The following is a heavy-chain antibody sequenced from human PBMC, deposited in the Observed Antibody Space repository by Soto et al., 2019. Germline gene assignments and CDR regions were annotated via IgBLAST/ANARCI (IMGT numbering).Heavy chain of an antibody. D-gene: IGHD3-3*01. CDR1: GYTFTSYA. CDR3: ARAKGRFLPTHSDYYYYMDV. V-gene: IGHV1-3*01. Sequence: GASVKVSCKASGYTFTSYAMHWVRQAPGQRLEWMGWINAGNGNTKYSQKFQGRVTITRDTSASTAYMELSSLRSEDTAVYYCARAKGRFLPTHSDYYYYMDVWGKGTTVTVSS. CDR2: INAGNGNT. J-gene: IGHJ6*03.